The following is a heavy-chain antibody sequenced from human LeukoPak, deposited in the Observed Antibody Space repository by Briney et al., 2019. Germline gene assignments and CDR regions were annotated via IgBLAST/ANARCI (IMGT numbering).Heavy chain of an antibody. CDR2: IHGGGYT. V-gene: IGHV3-66*02. CDR3: ARLVYSSLLGDY. CDR1: GFSVSGDY. Sequence: GGSLRLSCAASGFSVSGDYMTWVRQAPGKGLEWVSVIHGGGYTYYADPVKGRFTISRDTSKNTLHLQMNTLRPEDTAVYYCARLVYSSLLGDYWGQGTLVTVSP. D-gene: IGHD6-19*01. J-gene: IGHJ4*02.